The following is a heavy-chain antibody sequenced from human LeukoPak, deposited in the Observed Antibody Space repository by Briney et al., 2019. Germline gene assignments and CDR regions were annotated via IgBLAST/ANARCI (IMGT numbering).Heavy chain of an antibody. J-gene: IGHJ4*02. CDR3: AKVYGTMVRGVITR. CDR1: GFTFNNYA. D-gene: IGHD3-10*01. Sequence: GGPLRLSCGASGFTFNNYAMSWVRQAPGKGLVWVSAITGCGDDTYHAVSVKGRFTISRDNSKNTLYLQMNSLRAEDTAVYYCAKVYGTMVRGVITRWGQGTLVTVSS. CDR2: ITGCGDDT. V-gene: IGHV3-23*01.